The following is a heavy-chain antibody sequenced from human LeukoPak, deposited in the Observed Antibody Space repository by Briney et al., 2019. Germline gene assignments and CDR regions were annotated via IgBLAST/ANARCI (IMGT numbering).Heavy chain of an antibody. CDR2: ISAYNGNT. D-gene: IGHD1-26*01. V-gene: IGHV1-18*01. CDR3: ARVLRGSYYNWFDP. J-gene: IGHJ5*02. CDR1: RDTFSNYG. Sequence: ASVKVSCKASRDTFSNYGISWVRQAPGQGLEWMGWISAYNGNTNYAQKLQGRVTMTTDTSTSTAYMELRSLRSDDTAVYYCARVLRGSYYNWFDPWGQGTLVTVSS.